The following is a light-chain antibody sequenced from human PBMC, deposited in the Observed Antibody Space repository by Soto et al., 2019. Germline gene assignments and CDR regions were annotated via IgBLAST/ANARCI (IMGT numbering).Light chain of an antibody. Sequence: QSALTQPPSASGSPGQSVTIYCTGTSSDVGGYNYVSWYQQYPGKAPKLMIYEVTKRPPGVPDRFSGSKSGNTASLTVSGLQAEDEADYYCSSYAGNNDLIFGGGTQLTVL. CDR2: EVT. CDR3: SSYAGNNDLI. J-gene: IGLJ2*01. V-gene: IGLV2-8*01. CDR1: SSDVGGYNY.